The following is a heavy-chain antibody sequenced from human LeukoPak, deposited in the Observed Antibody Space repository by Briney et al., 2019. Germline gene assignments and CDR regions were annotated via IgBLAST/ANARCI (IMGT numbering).Heavy chain of an antibody. V-gene: IGHV4-34*01. CDR1: GGSFSGYY. D-gene: IGHD1-20*01. Sequence: SETLSLTCAVYGGSFSGYYWSWIRQPPGKGLEWIGEINHSGSTNYNPSLKSRVTISVDTSKNQFSLKLSSVTAADTAVYYCARGITGMYRIFDYWGLGTLVTVSS. CDR2: INHSGST. J-gene: IGHJ4*02. CDR3: ARGITGMYRIFDY.